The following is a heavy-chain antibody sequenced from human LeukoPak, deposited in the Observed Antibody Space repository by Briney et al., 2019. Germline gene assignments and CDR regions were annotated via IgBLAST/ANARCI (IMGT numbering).Heavy chain of an antibody. CDR2: INPNNPNRGGT. CDR3: ARDRRWELSPYFDY. Sequence: ASVKVSRKASGYTFTGYYVHWVRQAPGQGLEWMGWINPNNPNRGGTNYAQKFQGRVTVTRDTSISTAYMELSRLRSDDTAVYYCARDRRWELSPYFDYWGQGTLVTVSS. V-gene: IGHV1-2*02. CDR1: GYTFTGYY. D-gene: IGHD1-26*01. J-gene: IGHJ4*02.